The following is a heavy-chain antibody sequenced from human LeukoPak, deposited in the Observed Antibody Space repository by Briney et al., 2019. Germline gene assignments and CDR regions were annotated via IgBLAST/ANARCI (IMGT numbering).Heavy chain of an antibody. V-gene: IGHV4-34*01. CDR1: GGSFSGYY. CDR2: INHSGST. J-gene: IGHJ4*02. Sequence: SETLSLTCAVYGGSFSGYYWSWIRHPPGKGLEWIGEINHSGSTNYNPSLKSRVTLSVDTSKNQFSLKLSSVTAADTAVYYCARAIAARPRLRYSSSPFDYWGQGTLVTVSS. CDR3: ARAIAARPRLRYSSSPFDY. D-gene: IGHD6-6*01.